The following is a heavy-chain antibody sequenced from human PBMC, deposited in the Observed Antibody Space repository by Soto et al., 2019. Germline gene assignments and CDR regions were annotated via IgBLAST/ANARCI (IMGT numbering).Heavy chain of an antibody. V-gene: IGHV3-13*01. CDR3: ARVTPSVYYYGMDV. CDR1: GFTFSSYD. D-gene: IGHD3-3*01. CDR2: IGTAGDT. J-gene: IGHJ6*02. Sequence: PGGSLRLSCAASGFTFSSYDMHWVRQATGKGLEWVSAIGTAGDTYYPGSVKGRFTISRENAKNSLYLQMNSLRAEDTAVYYCARVTPSVYYYGMDVWGQGTTVTVSS.